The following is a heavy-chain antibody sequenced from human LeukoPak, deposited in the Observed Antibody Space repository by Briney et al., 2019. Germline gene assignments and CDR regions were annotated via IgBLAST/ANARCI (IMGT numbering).Heavy chain of an antibody. D-gene: IGHD1-26*01. Sequence: GGSLRLSCAASRFTFSSYDMSWVRQAPGKGLEWVSTISGSGGRTYYADSVKGRFTISRDNSKNTLYLQMNSLRAEDTAVYYCAREKAVGAIKDDYWGQGNLVTVSS. J-gene: IGHJ4*02. V-gene: IGHV3-23*01. CDR2: ISGSGGRT. CDR1: RFTFSSYD. CDR3: AREKAVGAIKDDY.